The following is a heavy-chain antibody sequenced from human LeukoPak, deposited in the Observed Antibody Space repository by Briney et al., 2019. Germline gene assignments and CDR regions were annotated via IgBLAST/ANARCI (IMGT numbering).Heavy chain of an antibody. J-gene: IGHJ5*02. CDR1: GGSFTNYY. Sequence: PSETLSLTCNVSGGSFTNYYWSWLRQTPEKGLEWIGQINHSGDTSYNPSLRSRITLSVDRSKNQFSLKVTSVTAADTGVYYCARGPGTVGLSPWGQGTLVTVSS. CDR3: ARGPGTVGLSP. CDR2: INHSGDT. D-gene: IGHD1/OR15-1a*01. V-gene: IGHV4-34*01.